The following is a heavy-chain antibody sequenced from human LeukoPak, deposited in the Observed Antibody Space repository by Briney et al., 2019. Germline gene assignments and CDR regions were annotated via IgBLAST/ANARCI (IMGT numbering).Heavy chain of an antibody. J-gene: IGHJ6*02. CDR2: ISYDGSNK. CDR3: ARGVLRYFDWSYGMDV. CDR1: GFTFSSYA. D-gene: IGHD3-9*01. V-gene: IGHV3-30*04. Sequence: GRSLRLSCAASGFTFSSYAMHWVRQAPGKGLEWVAVISYDGSNKYYADSVKGRFTISRDNSKNTLYLQMNSLRAEDTAVYYCARGVLRYFDWSYGMDVWGQGTTVTVSS.